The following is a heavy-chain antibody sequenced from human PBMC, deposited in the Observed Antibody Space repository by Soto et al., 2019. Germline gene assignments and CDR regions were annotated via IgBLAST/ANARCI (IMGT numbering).Heavy chain of an antibody. J-gene: IGHJ6*02. CDR1: GFTFSSYG. V-gene: IGHV3-33*01. CDR2: IWYDGSNK. Sequence: GGSLRLSCAASGFTFSSYGMHWVRQAPGKGLEWVAVIWYDGSNKYYADSVKGRFTISRDNSKNTLYLQMNSLRAEDTAVYYCARTAVSITGTTRYYYGIDVWGQGTTVTVSS. CDR3: ARTAVSITGTTRYYYGIDV. D-gene: IGHD1-7*01.